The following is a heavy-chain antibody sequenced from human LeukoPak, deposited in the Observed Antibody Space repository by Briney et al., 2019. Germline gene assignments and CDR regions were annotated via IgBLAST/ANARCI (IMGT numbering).Heavy chain of an antibody. D-gene: IGHD2-2*01. J-gene: IGHJ3*02. Sequence: SETLSLTCTVSGGSISSSSYYWGWVRQPPGKGLEWIGSIYYSGSTYYNPSLKSRVTISVDKSKNQFSLKLSSVTAADTAVYYCASYCSSTSGQNAFDIWGQGTMVTVSS. CDR3: ASYCSSTSGQNAFDI. V-gene: IGHV4-39*01. CDR2: IYYSGST. CDR1: GGSISSSSYY.